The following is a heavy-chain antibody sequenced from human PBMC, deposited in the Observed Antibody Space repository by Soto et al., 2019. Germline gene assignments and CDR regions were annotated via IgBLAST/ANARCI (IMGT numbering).Heavy chain of an antibody. J-gene: IGHJ4*02. CDR3: ARGYDSSGYYSLGY. CDR1: AYTFTNYG. D-gene: IGHD3-22*01. CDR2: ISAYNGNT. Sequence: ASVKVSCKASAYTFTNYGISWVRQAPGQGLEWMGWISAYNGNTNYAQKLQGRVTMTTDTSTSTAYMELRSLRSDDTAVYYCARGYDSSGYYSLGYWGQGTLVTVSS. V-gene: IGHV1-18*01.